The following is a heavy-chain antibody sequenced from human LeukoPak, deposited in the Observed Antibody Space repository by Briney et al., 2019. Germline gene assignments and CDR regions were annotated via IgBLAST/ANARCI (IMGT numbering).Heavy chain of an antibody. CDR3: ARVTGYMVEDFFDY. J-gene: IGHJ4*02. D-gene: IGHD3-9*01. CDR2: INYSGST. V-gene: IGHV4-59*01. Sequence: SETLSLTCNVSGGSISIYYWTWIRQIPGKGLEWMGYINYSGSTNYNPSLKSRVTISVDTSKNQFSLKLRYVTAADTAVYYCARVTGYMVEDFFDYWGQGTLVTVSS. CDR1: GGSISIYY.